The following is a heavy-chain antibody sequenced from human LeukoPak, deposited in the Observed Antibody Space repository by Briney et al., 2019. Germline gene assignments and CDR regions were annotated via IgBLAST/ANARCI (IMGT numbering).Heavy chain of an antibody. D-gene: IGHD3-10*01. CDR2: GSYSGST. V-gene: IGHV4-39*07. J-gene: IGHJ5*02. CDR3: ARDSGYDPGWFDP. Sequence: SETLSLTCTVSGGSISSSNNYWGWIRQPPGKGLEWIGSGSYSGSTDYNPSLKSRVTISVDTSKNQFSLKLNSVTAADTAVYYCARDSGYDPGWFDPWGQGTLVTVSS. CDR1: GGSISSSNNY.